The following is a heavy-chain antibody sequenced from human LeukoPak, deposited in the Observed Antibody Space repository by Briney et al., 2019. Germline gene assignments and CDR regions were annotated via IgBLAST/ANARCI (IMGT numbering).Heavy chain of an antibody. Sequence: VASVKVSCKASGYTFTSYYMHWVRQAPGQGLEWMGIINPSGGSTSYAQKFQGRVTMTRDMSTSTVYMELSSLRSEDTDVYYCARDATPRYSSSSGPYYYYMDVWGKGTTVTVSS. D-gene: IGHD6-6*01. J-gene: IGHJ6*03. CDR3: ARDATPRYSSSSGPYYYYMDV. CDR2: INPSGGST. V-gene: IGHV1-46*01. CDR1: GYTFTSYY.